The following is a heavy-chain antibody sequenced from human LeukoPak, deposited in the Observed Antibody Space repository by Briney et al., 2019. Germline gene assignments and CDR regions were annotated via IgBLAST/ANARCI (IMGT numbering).Heavy chain of an antibody. V-gene: IGHV3-23*01. D-gene: IGHD6-19*01. CDR1: GFTFRSYG. J-gene: IGHJ4*02. Sequence: GRSLSLSCAASGFTFRSYGMHWVRQAPGKGLEWVSTIRGSGSDTYYADSVKGRFTISRDNSKNTLYLQMNSLRVEDTAVYYCAKARIAVAFDFDYWGQGTLVTVSS. CDR2: IRGSGSDT. CDR3: AKARIAVAFDFDY.